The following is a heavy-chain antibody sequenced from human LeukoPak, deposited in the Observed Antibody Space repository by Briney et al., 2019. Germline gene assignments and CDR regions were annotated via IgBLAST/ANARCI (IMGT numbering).Heavy chain of an antibody. D-gene: IGHD3-10*01. CDR2: ISGSGGST. J-gene: IGHJ4*02. V-gene: IGHV3-23*01. Sequence: PGGSLRLSCAASGFTFSSYAMSWVRQAPGKGLEWVSAISGSGGSTYYADSVKGRFTISRDNSKNTLYLQMNSLRAEDTAVYYCAKEPTNVHYGSGGPFADYWGQGTLVTVSS. CDR1: GFTFSSYA. CDR3: AKEPTNVHYGSGGPFADY.